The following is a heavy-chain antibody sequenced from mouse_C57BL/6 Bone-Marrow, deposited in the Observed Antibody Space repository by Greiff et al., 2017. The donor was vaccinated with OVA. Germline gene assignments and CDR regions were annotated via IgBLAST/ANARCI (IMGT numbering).Heavy chain of an antibody. V-gene: IGHV3-6*01. J-gene: IGHJ2*01. CDR1: GYSITSGYY. CDR3: ATYSNYLYYFDY. CDR2: ISYDGSN. D-gene: IGHD2-5*01. Sequence: EVQLVESGPGLVKPSQSLSLTCSVTGYSITSGYYWNWIRQFPGNKLEWMGYISYDGSNNYNPSLKNRISITRDTSKNQFFLKLNSVTTEDTATYYCATYSNYLYYFDYWGQGTTLTVSS.